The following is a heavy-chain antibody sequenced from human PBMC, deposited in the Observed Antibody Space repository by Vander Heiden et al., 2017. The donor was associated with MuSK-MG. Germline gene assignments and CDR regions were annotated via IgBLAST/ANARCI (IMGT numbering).Heavy chain of an antibody. CDR3: ARDGGVAAENDY. J-gene: IGHJ4*02. D-gene: IGHD6-13*01. Sequence: EVQLLESGGGLVQPGGSLRLSGAASGFTFRRFNMNWFRQAPGKGLEWVSYITSNSGTIHYADSVKGRFTISRDNAKNSLYLQMNSLRAEDTALYYCARDGGVAAENDYWGQGTLVTVSS. CDR2: ITSNSGTI. CDR1: GFTFRRFN. V-gene: IGHV3-48*01.